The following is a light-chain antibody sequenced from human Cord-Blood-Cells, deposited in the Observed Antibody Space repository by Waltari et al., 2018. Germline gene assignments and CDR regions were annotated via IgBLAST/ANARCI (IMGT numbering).Light chain of an antibody. Sequence: QSALTQPASVSGSPGQSITISCTGTSSDVGGYNYVSWYQQHPGQAPKLIIYDVSNRPSGVSNRFSGSKSVNTASLTISGLQAEDEADYYCSSYTSSSTVVFGGGTKLTVL. CDR1: SSDVGGYNY. CDR3: SSYTSSSTVV. CDR2: DVS. J-gene: IGLJ2*01. V-gene: IGLV2-14*01.